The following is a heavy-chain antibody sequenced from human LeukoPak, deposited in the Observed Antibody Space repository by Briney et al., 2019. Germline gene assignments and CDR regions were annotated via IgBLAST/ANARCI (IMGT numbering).Heavy chain of an antibody. Sequence: PSETLPLTCAVYGGSFSKFYWSWIRQPPGKALEWIGEINHSGNTNYNPSLKSRVTISVDTSKKQFSLKLSSVTAADTAVYYCARIPEWVVQAYFDYWGQGTLVTVSS. J-gene: IGHJ4*02. CDR1: GGSFSKFY. D-gene: IGHD6-19*01. CDR2: INHSGNT. V-gene: IGHV4-34*01. CDR3: ARIPEWVVQAYFDY.